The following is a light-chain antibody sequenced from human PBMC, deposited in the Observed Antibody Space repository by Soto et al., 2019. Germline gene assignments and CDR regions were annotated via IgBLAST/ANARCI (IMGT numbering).Light chain of an antibody. J-gene: IGKJ5*01. V-gene: IGKV1-5*03. CDR2: KAS. Sequence: DIQMTQSPSTLSASVGARVTITCRARQSISGWLAWYQQKPGKAPKLLIYKASSLKSGVPSRFSGSGSGTDFTLTISSLQLEDFATYYCQQSYSTPPEITFGLGTRLEIK. CDR1: QSISGW. CDR3: QQSYSTPPEIT.